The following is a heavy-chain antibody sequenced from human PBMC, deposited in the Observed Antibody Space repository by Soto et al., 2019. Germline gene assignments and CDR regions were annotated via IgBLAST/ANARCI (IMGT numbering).Heavy chain of an antibody. D-gene: IGHD6-6*01. CDR3: ARDRVAARPGYYYGMDV. Sequence: GGSLRLSCAASGFTFSSYGMHWVRQAPGKGLEWVAVIWYDGSNKYYADSVKGRFTISRDNSKNTLYLQMNSLRAEDTAVYYCARDRVAARPGYYYGMDVWGQGTTVTVSS. CDR1: GFTFSSYG. CDR2: IWYDGSNK. J-gene: IGHJ6*02. V-gene: IGHV3-33*01.